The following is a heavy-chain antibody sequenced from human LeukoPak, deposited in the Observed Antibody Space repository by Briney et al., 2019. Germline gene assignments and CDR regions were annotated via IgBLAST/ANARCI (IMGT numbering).Heavy chain of an antibody. V-gene: IGHV5-51*01. D-gene: IGHD5-24*01. CDR3: ARSDGYHRPLNWFDP. CDR2: IYPGDSDT. Sequence: GESLKISCKGSGYSFTTYWIGWVRQMPGKGLEWMGIIYPGDSDTRYSPSFQGQVTISADKSISTAYLQWSSLKASDTAMYYCARSDGYHRPLNWFDPWGQGTLVTVSS. J-gene: IGHJ5*02. CDR1: GYSFTTYW.